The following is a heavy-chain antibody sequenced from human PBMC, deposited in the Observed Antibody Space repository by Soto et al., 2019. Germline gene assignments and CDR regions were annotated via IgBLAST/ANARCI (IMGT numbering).Heavy chain of an antibody. V-gene: IGHV4-59*12. CDR2: IYYSGST. J-gene: IGHJ4*02. CDR3: ARELRDGNTYTPDY. Sequence: PWGPWSLTCTVSGGSFSSYYWSWIRQPPGKGLEWIGYIYYSGSTNYNPSLKSRVTISVDTSKNQFSLKLSSVTAADTAAYVCARELRDGNTYTPDYWGQGTLVTVSS. CDR1: GGSFSSYY.